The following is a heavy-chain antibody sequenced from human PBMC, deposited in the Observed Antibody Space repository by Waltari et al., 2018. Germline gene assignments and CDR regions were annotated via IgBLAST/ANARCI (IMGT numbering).Heavy chain of an antibody. V-gene: IGHV3-21*01. CDR2: ISSSSSYI. CDR3: ARGSSQGGTGDY. J-gene: IGHJ4*02. Sequence: EVQLVESGGGLVKPGGSLRLSCAASGFTFSSYSMNWVRQAPGKGLEWVSSISSSSSYIYYADSVKGRFTISRDNAKNSLYLQMNSLRAEDTAVYYCARGSSQGGTGDYWGQGTLVTVSS. CDR1: GFTFSSYS. D-gene: IGHD6-25*01.